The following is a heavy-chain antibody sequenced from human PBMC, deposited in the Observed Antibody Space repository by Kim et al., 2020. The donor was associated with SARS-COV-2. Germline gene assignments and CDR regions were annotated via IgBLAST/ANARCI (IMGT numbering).Heavy chain of an antibody. CDR2: ISYDGSNK. D-gene: IGHD3-10*01. V-gene: IGHV3-30*18. J-gene: IGHJ5*02. Sequence: GGSLRLSCAASGFTFSSYGMHWVRQAPGKGLEWVAVISYDGSNKYYADSVKGRFTISRDNSKNTLYLQMNSLRAEDTAVYYCAKDRSLLWFGENWFDPWGQGTLVTVSS. CDR3: AKDRSLLWFGENWFDP. CDR1: GFTFSSYG.